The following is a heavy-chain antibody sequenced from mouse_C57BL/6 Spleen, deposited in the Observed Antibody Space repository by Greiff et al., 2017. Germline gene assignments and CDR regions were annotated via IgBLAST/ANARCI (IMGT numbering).Heavy chain of an antibody. Sequence: QVQLQQSGAELARPGASVKLSCKASGYTFTSYGISWVKQRTGQGLEWIGEIYPRSGNTYYNEKFKGKATLTADKPSSTAYMELRSLTSEDSAVYFCARAGITTVVADYWGQGTSVTVSS. J-gene: IGHJ4*01. CDR2: IYPRSGNT. V-gene: IGHV1-81*01. D-gene: IGHD1-1*01. CDR1: GYTFTSYG. CDR3: ARAGITTVVADY.